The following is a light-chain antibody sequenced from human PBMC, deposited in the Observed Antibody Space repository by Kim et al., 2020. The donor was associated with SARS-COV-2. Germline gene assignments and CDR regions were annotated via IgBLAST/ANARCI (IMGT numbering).Light chain of an antibody. CDR3: QQLNSLGFT. CDR2: AAS. V-gene: IGKV1-9*01. CDR1: QNINSH. J-gene: IGKJ3*01. Sequence: DIQMTQSPSSLSASVGDRVTITCRTSQNINSHLNWYHQKPGRAPNLLIYAASTLQGGVLSRFSGSGSGTEFTLTISSLQPEDFATYYCQQLNSLGFTLGPGTKVDIK.